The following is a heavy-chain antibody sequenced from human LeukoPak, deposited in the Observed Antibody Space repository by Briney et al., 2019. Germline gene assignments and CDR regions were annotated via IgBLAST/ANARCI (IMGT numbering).Heavy chain of an antibody. Sequence: SETLSLTCAVYGGSFSGYYWSWLRQPSGKGLEWIGEINHSGSTNYNPSLKSRVTISVDTSKNQFSLKLSSVTAADTAVYYCARDNWNYGSSMDVWGQGTTVTVSS. CDR3: ARDNWNYGSSMDV. V-gene: IGHV4-34*01. CDR1: GGSFSGYY. CDR2: INHSGST. J-gene: IGHJ6*02. D-gene: IGHD1-7*01.